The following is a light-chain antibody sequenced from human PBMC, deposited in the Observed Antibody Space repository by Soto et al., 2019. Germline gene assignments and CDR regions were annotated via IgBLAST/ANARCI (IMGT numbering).Light chain of an antibody. J-gene: IGLJ1*01. CDR3: CSYAGSYTVV. CDR2: DVS. V-gene: IGLV2-11*01. CDR1: SSDVGGYNY. Sequence: QSALTQPRSVSGSPGQSVTISCTGTSSDVGGYNYVSWYQQHPGKAPKLMIYDVSKRPSGVPDRFSGSKSGNMASLTISGLQAEDEADYYCCSYAGSYTVVFGTGTKLTVL.